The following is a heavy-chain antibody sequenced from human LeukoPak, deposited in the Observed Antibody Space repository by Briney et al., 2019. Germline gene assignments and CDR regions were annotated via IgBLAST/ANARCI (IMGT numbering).Heavy chain of an antibody. D-gene: IGHD2-2*03. CDR1: VFTFVNYG. J-gene: IGHJ3*02. V-gene: IGHV3-30*03. CDR3: ARDPLDISRWANAFDI. Sequence: PGGSLRLSCAASVFTFVNYGFHWVRQAPGKALEWVAFISYNGNKKYGDSVKGRFTISRDNSKNTLYLQMNGLRPEDTAVYYCARDPLDISRWANAFDIWGQGTMVTVSS. CDR2: ISYNGNKK.